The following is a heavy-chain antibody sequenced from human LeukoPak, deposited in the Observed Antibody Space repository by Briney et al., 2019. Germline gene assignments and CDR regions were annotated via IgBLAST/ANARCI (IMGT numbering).Heavy chain of an antibody. J-gene: IGHJ6*03. V-gene: IGHV3-30*02. CDR1: GFTFSSYG. D-gene: IGHD6-6*01. CDR2: IRYDGSNK. CDR3: AKDKSIAAPVYYMDV. Sequence: GGSLRLSCAASGFTFSSYGMHWVRQAPGKGLEWVAFIRYDGSNKYYADSVKGRFTISRDNSKNTLYLQMNSLRAEDTAVYYCAKDKSIAAPVYYMDVWGKGTTATVSS.